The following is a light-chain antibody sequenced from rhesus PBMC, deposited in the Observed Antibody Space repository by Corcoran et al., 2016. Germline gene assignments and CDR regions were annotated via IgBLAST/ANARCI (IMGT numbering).Light chain of an antibody. V-gene: IGKV1-74*01. J-gene: IGKJ4*01. CDR2: KAS. CDR1: ENVNKY. CDR3: QHGYGTPLT. Sequence: DIQMTQSPSSLSASVGDRVTITCRASENVNKYLNLYTQKPGKAPKLLIYKASTLQSGIPSRVSGSGAGTDYTLSISSLQPEDVSSYYCQHGYGTPLTFGGGTKVELK.